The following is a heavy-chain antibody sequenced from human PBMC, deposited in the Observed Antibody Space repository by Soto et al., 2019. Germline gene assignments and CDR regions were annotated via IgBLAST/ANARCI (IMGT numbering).Heavy chain of an antibody. CDR3: AIPHYYDPAP. CDR2: ISGSGGST. J-gene: IGHJ5*02. D-gene: IGHD3-3*01. V-gene: IGHV3-23*01. CDR1: GFTFSSYA. Sequence: PGGSLRLSCAASGFTFSSYAMSWVRRAPGKGLEWASGISGSGGSTYYADSVKGRFTISRDNSNNTLYLQRNSLRAEDTAVYYCAIPHYYDPAPWGQGTLVTVSS.